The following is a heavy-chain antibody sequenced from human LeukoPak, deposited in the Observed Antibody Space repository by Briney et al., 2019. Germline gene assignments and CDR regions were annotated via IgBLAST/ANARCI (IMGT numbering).Heavy chain of an antibody. CDR3: AKTRLGYCSGGSCFDAFDI. Sequence: GGSLRLSCAASGFTFSSSWMTWVRQAPGKGLEWVSGISHSGGTTYYADSVKGRFTISRDNSKSTLYLQMNSLRVEDTAVYYCAKTRLGYCSGGSCFDAFDIWGQGTMVTVSS. V-gene: IGHV3-23*01. D-gene: IGHD2-15*01. J-gene: IGHJ3*02. CDR1: GFTFSSSW. CDR2: ISHSGGTT.